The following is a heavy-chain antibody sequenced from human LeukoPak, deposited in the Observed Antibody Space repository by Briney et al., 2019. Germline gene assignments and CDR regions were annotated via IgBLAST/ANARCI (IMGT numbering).Heavy chain of an antibody. CDR3: ARVLPYYDFWSGPPVGWFDP. CDR2: INTNTGNP. Sequence: GASVTVSCTASGYTFTSYAMNWVRQAPGQGLEWMGWINTNTGNPTYAQGFTGRFVFSLDTSVSTAYLQISSLKAEDTAVYYCARVLPYYDFWSGPPVGWFDPWGQGTLVTVSS. CDR1: GYTFTSYA. J-gene: IGHJ5*02. V-gene: IGHV7-4-1*02. D-gene: IGHD3-3*01.